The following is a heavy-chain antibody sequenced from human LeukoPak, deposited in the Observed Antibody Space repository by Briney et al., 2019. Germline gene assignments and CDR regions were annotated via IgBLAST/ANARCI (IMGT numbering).Heavy chain of an antibody. Sequence: SQTLSLTCAVSGGSISSGGYSWSWIRQPPGKGLEWIGYIYHSGSTYYNPSLKSRVTISVDTSKNQFSLKLSSVTAADTAVYYCARGPAYCSSTSCYTGDYWGQGTLVTVSS. CDR1: GGSISSGGYS. CDR3: ARGPAYCSSTSCYTGDY. CDR2: IYHSGST. V-gene: IGHV4-30-2*01. J-gene: IGHJ4*02. D-gene: IGHD2-2*02.